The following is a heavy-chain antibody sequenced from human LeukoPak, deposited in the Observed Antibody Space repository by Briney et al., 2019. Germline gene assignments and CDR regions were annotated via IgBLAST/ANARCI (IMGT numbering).Heavy chain of an antibody. CDR2: ISYDGSNK. J-gene: IGHJ5*01. V-gene: IGHV3-30*04. D-gene: IGHD6-13*01. Sequence: GGSLRLSCAASGFTFSSYAMHWVRQAPGKGLEWVAVISYDGSNKYYADSVKGRFTISRDNSKNTVYLQMKSLRAEDTAVYYCAKDRSSSSWYNWFDSWGQGTLVTVSS. CDR3: AKDRSSSSWYNWFDS. CDR1: GFTFSSYA.